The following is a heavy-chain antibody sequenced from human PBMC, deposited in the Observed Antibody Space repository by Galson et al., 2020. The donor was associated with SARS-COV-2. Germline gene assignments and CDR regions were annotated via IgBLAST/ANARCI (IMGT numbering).Heavy chain of an antibody. D-gene: IGHD4-17*01. Sequence: ASVKVSCKTSGYTFTSYHLHWVRQAPGQGLEWVGIINPRDDITTYAQKFQGRVTVTRDTSTSTVYMELSSLRREDTCVYFCASEWGDISSWVCDYWGRGTLVTVSS. CDR3: ASEWGDISSWVCDY. CDR1: GYTFTSYH. V-gene: IGHV1-46*01. J-gene: IGHJ2*01. CDR2: INPRDDIT.